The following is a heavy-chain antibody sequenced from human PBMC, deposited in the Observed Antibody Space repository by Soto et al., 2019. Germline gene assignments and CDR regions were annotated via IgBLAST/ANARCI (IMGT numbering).Heavy chain of an antibody. V-gene: IGHV3-30*07. Sequence: DSVKGRFTISRDTSKITLYLQMNSLRGEDTAVYYCASEKGGGAVVPDYWGQGTLFTVS. CDR3: ASEKGGGAVVPDY. D-gene: IGHD6-19*01. J-gene: IGHJ4*02.